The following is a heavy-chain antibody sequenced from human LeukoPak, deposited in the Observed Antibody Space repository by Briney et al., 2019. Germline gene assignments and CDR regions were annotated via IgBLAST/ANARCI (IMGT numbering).Heavy chain of an antibody. CDR2: ISGSGGST. V-gene: IGHV3-23*01. J-gene: IGHJ4*02. CDR3: ARDSVYYDSSGYTRAFDY. Sequence: GGSLRLSCAASGFTFSSYAMSWVRQAPGKGLEWVSAISGSGGSTYYADSVKGRFTISRDNSKNTLYLQMNSLRAEDTAVYYCARDSVYYDSSGYTRAFDYWGQGTLVTVSS. CDR1: GFTFSSYA. D-gene: IGHD3-22*01.